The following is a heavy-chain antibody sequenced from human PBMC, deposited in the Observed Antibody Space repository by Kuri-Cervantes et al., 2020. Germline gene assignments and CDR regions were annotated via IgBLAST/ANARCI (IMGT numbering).Heavy chain of an antibody. V-gene: IGHV3-30-3*01. J-gene: IGHJ6*02. CDR2: ISYDGSNK. CDR1: GFTFGSYA. Sequence: GESLKISCAASGFTFGSYAMHWVRQAPGKGLEWVAVISYDGSNKYYADSVKGRFTISRDNSKNTLYLQMNSLRAEDTAVYYCARASGYSYGYQNYYYYGMDVWGQGTTVTVSS. D-gene: IGHD5-18*01. CDR3: ARASGYSYGYQNYYYYGMDV.